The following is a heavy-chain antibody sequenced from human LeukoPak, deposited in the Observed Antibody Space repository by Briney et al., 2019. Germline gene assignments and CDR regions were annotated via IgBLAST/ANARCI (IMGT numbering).Heavy chain of an antibody. J-gene: IGHJ3*02. V-gene: IGHV1-46*01. CDR1: GYTFTSYY. CDR3: ARGDHVRIYAESSFDI. D-gene: IGHD5/OR15-5a*01. CDR2: INPSKSNT. Sequence: ASVKVSCKASGYTFTSYYIHWVRQAPGQGLEWMEIINPSKSNTNYAQNFQGRVTMTRDTSTSTVYMELSSLRSEDTAVYYCARGDHVRIYAESSFDIWGQGTMVTVSS.